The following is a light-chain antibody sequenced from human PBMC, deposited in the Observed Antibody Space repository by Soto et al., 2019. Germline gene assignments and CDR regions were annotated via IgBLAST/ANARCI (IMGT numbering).Light chain of an antibody. CDR3: HQYGNSPGT. J-gene: IGKJ1*01. CDR2: DTS. CDR1: QSVNSNY. Sequence: EIVLMQSPGTLSLSPGEGATLSCRASQSVNSNYLAWYQQKPGQAPTVLIFDTSRRATGVPDRFSGSGSGTDFTLTISRLEPDDFAVYYCHQYGNSPGTFGQGTKVEIK. V-gene: IGKV3-20*01.